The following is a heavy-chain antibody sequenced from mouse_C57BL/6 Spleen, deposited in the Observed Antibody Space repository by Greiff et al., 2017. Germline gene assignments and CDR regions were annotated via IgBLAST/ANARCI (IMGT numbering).Heavy chain of an antibody. CDR3: ARDSSGSSYAMDY. CDR1: GFTFSDYG. CDR2: ISSGSSTI. D-gene: IGHD3-2*02. Sequence: EVNVVESGGGLVKPGGSLKLSCAASGFTFSDYGMHWVRQAPEKGLEWVAYISSGSSTIYYADTVKGRFTISRDNAKNTLFLQMTRLRSEEPAMYYCARDSSGSSYAMDYWGQGTSVTVSS. V-gene: IGHV5-17*01. J-gene: IGHJ4*01.